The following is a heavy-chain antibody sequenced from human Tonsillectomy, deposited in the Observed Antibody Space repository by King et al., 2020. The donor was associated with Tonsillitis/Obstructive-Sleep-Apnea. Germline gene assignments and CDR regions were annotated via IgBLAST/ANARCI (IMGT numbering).Heavy chain of an antibody. J-gene: IGHJ6*03. D-gene: IGHD2-15*01. CDR3: ARDTEDIVVVVAAFSYYYMDV. CDR2: ISDDGSNK. Sequence: VQLVESGGGVVQPGRSLRLSCAASGFTFSNYGMHWVRQAPGKGLEWVAVISDDGSNKYYADSVKGRFTISRDNSKNTLYLQMNSLRPEDTALYYCARDTEDIVVVVAAFSYYYMDVWGKGTTVTVSS. V-gene: IGHV3-30*03. CDR1: GFTFSNYG.